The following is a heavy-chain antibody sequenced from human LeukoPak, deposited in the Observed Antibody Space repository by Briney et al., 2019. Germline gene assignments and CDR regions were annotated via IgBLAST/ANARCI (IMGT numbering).Heavy chain of an antibody. CDR1: GYTFTGYY. CDR3: ARGLRRDYVMLFY. D-gene: IGHD4-17*01. Sequence: ASVKVSCKASGYTFTGYYMHWVRQAPGQGLEWMGWINPNSGGTNYAQKFQGRGTMTRDTSISTAYMELSRLRSDDTAVYYCARGLRRDYVMLFYWGQGTLVTVSS. CDR2: INPNSGGT. V-gene: IGHV1-2*02. J-gene: IGHJ4*02.